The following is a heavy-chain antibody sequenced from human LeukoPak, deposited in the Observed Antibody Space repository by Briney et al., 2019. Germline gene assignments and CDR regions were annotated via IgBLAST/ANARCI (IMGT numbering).Heavy chain of an antibody. CDR1: GGSFSDYY. CDR2: INHRGST. J-gene: IGHJ3*02. CDR3: ATYSTGFDI. Sequence: SETLSLTCAVYGGSFSDYYWTWIRQPPGKGLEWIGEINHRGSTHYDPSLKSRVTISVDTSKKQFSLKLSSVTAADTAVYYCATYSTGFDIWGQGTVVTVSS. D-gene: IGHD6-19*01. V-gene: IGHV4-34*01.